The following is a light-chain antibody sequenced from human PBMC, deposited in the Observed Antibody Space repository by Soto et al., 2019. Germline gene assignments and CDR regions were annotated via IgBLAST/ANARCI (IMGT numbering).Light chain of an antibody. CDR1: SSDVGGYNY. J-gene: IGLJ2*01. CDR3: SSYTTANTLV. CDR2: EVS. V-gene: IGLV2-14*01. Sequence: QSALTQPASVSGSPGQSITISCTGTSSDVGGYNYVSWYQQHPGKAPKLMIYEVSNRPSGVSDRFSGSKSANTASLTISGLQAEDEADYYCSSYTTANTLVFGGGTQLTVL.